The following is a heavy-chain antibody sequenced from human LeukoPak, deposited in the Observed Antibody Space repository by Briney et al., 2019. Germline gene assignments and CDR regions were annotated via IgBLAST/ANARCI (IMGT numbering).Heavy chain of an antibody. CDR1: GFTLSTYS. J-gene: IGHJ4*02. D-gene: IGHD5-24*01. Sequence: GGSLRLSCAATGFTLSTYSLTWVRQAPGKGLEWVSSISSSSLYIYYADSVKGRFTISRDNAKNPLYLQMNSLRAEDTAVYYCARVGLVRDGYNIYYFDYWGQGTLVTVSS. CDR3: ARVGLVRDGYNIYYFDY. V-gene: IGHV3-21*01. CDR2: ISSSSLYI.